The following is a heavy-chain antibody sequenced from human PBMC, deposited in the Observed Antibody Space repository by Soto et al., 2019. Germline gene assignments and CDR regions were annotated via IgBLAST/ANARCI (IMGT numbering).Heavy chain of an antibody. D-gene: IGHD6-19*01. J-gene: IGHJ5*02. CDR1: GYSITAGGYY. CDR2: FYSSGSI. CDR3: ARMYSSGSGWFHP. V-gene: IGHV4-31*03. Sequence: SETLSLTCFVSGYSITAGGYYWSWIRHHPGKGLEWIGSFYSSGSIIYNPSLRSRVSISGDTSSNQFSMSLTSVTAADTARYYCARMYSSGSGWFHPWGQGTLVTAPQ.